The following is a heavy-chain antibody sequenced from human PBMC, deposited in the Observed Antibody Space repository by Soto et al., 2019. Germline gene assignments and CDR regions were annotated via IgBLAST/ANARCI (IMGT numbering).Heavy chain of an antibody. V-gene: IGHV1-69*13. CDR3: ARDLSCGGECYRIRKDAFDI. Sequence: GASVKVSCKASGGTFSSYAISWVRQAPGQGREWMGGIIPIFGAANYAQKFQGRVTITADESTSTAYMELSSLRSEDTAVYYCARDLSCGGECYRIRKDAFDIWGQGTMVTV. CDR2: IIPIFGAA. CDR1: GGTFSSYA. D-gene: IGHD2-21*01. J-gene: IGHJ3*02.